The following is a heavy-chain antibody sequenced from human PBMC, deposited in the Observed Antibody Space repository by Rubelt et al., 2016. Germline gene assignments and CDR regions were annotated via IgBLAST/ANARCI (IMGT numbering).Heavy chain of an antibody. Sequence: IYHSGSTNYNPSLKSRVTISVDTSKNQFSLKLSSVTAADTAVYYCARRITFGGVIDYFDYWGQGTLVTVSS. D-gene: IGHD3-16*02. CDR2: IYHSGST. V-gene: IGHV4-59*08. J-gene: IGHJ4*02. CDR3: ARRITFGGVIDYFDY.